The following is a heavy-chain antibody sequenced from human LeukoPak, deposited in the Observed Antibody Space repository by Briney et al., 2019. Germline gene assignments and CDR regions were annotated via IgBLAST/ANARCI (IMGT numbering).Heavy chain of an antibody. Sequence: GGSLRLSCAASGFTFSSYWMSWVGQAPGKGREWVANIKQDGSEKYYVDSVKGRFTISTDNAKNSLYLQMNSLRAEDTAVYYCARDNRPIHYYDSSGYYYSFDYWGQGTLVTVSS. CDR3: ARDNRPIHYYDSSGYYYSFDY. CDR2: IKQDGSEK. J-gene: IGHJ4*02. CDR1: GFTFSSYW. D-gene: IGHD3-22*01. V-gene: IGHV3-7*01.